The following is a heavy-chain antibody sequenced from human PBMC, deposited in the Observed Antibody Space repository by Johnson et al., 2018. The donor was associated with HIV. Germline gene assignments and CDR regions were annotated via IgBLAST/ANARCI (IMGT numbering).Heavy chain of an antibody. V-gene: IGHV3-7*01. CDR2: IKEDGSEK. Sequence: VQLVESGGGLVQPGGSLRLSCAASRFSFNKYWMTWVRQAPGNALEWVASIKEDGSEKYYVDSVKGRCTISRDNAKNSLYLQMSSLRAADTAVYYCTRDRRQFLEWLSDGFDIWGQGTMVTVSS. CDR3: TRDRRQFLEWLSDGFDI. CDR1: RFSFNKYW. D-gene: IGHD3-3*01. J-gene: IGHJ3*02.